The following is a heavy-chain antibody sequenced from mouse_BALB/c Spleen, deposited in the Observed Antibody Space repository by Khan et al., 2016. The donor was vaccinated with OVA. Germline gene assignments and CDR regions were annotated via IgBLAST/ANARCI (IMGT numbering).Heavy chain of an antibody. D-gene: IGHD2-1*01. CDR2: IDPANGDT. V-gene: IGHV14-3*02. Sequence: VQLQQSGADLVKPGASVRLSCTSSGFNIKDTYMHWVKQRPEQGLEWIGRIDPANGDTKYDPKFQGKATITADTSSNTAYLQLSSLTSEDTAVYYCALIYYGSYSYFDYGGQGTTLTVSS. CDR3: ALIYYGSYSYFDY. CDR1: GFNIKDTY. J-gene: IGHJ2*01.